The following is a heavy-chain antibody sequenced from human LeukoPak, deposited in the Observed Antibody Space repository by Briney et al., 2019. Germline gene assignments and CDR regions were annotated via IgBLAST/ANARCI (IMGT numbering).Heavy chain of an antibody. J-gene: IGHJ6*03. D-gene: IGHD5-12*01. V-gene: IGHV4-30-4*08. Sequence: SETLSLTCTVSGGSISSGDYYWSWIRQPPGKGLEWIGYIYYSGSTYYNPSLKSRVTISVDTSKNQFSLKLSSVTAADTAVYYCARSGYSGYDWDYYYYYMDVWGKGTTVTVSS. CDR2: IYYSGST. CDR1: GGSISSGDYY. CDR3: ARSGYSGYDWDYYYYYMDV.